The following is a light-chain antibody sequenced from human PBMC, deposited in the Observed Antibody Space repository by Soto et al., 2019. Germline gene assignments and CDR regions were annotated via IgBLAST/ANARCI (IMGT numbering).Light chain of an antibody. CDR1: QSISTW. CDR2: DAS. V-gene: IGKV1-5*01. J-gene: IGKJ1*01. CDR3: QPYDDYSWT. Sequence: DSQVTEAPSSLAACVGDRVTSSCRASQSISTWLAWYQQKPGTAPNLLIFDASSLESGVPSRFRGSRSDTEFNLTISSLQTDDFATYYSQPYDDYSWTFGQGTKVDIK.